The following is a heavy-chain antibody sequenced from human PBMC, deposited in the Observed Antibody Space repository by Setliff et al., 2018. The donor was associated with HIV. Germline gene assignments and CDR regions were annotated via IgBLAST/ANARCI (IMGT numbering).Heavy chain of an antibody. J-gene: IGHJ4*02. V-gene: IGHV3-33*01. D-gene: IGHD6-19*01. CDR1: GYTFDSYG. CDR2: IRYDGNKI. Sequence: GGSLRLSCVASGYTFDSYGMHWVRQAPGKGLEWVAVIRYDGNKIDYADSVKGRFAISRDNSKNTLYLQMDSLRAEDTALYYCTSDPPASGWTLAYWGQGALVTVSS. CDR3: TSDPPASGWTLAY.